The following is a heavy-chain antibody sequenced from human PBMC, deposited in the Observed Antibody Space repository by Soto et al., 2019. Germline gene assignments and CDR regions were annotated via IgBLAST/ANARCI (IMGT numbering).Heavy chain of an antibody. CDR2: ISGSGGST. CDR1: GFTFSSYA. V-gene: IGHV3-23*01. J-gene: IGHJ2*01. CDR3: AKPWDYDGGTFDL. D-gene: IGHD1-7*01. Sequence: EVQLLESGGGLVQPGGSLRLFCAASGFTFSSYAMSWVRQAPGKGLEWVSAISGSGGSTYYADSVKGRFTISRDNSKNTLYLQMNSLRAEDTAVYYCAKPWDYDGGTFDLWGRGTLVTVSS.